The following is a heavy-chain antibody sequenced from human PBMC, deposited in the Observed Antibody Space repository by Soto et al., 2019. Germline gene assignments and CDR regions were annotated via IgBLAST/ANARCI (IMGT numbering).Heavy chain of an antibody. D-gene: IGHD2-2*02. V-gene: IGHV4-31*03. CDR1: GGSISSGGYY. CDR3: ARASGYCSSTSCYNYYYGMDV. CDR2: IYYSGST. J-gene: IGHJ6*02. Sequence: TSETLSLTCTVSGGSISSGGYYWSWIRQHPGKGLEWIGYIYYSGSTYYNPSLKSRVTISVDTSKNQFSLKLSSVTAADTAVYYCARASGYCSSTSCYNYYYGMDVWGQGTTVTVSS.